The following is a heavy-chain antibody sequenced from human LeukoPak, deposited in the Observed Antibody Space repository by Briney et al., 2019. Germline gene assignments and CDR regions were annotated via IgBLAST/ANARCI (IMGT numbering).Heavy chain of an antibody. CDR2: ISRDGNTI. V-gene: IGHV3-48*01. J-gene: IGHJ5*02. CDR1: GFTFTPYT. D-gene: IGHD2-8*02. Sequence: PGGSLRLSCAATGFTFTPYTMNWFRQPPGKGLEWVLYISRDGNTIYYADSVKGRFTISRDIAKKSLFLQMDSLRVEDTAMYYCAKGTTGTWGQGTLVTVSS. CDR3: AKGTTGT.